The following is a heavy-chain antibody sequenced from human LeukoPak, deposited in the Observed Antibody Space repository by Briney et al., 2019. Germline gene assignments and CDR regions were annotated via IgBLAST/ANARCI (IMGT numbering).Heavy chain of an antibody. J-gene: IGHJ5*02. CDR3: ARAGERGVVVPAPAGSWFDP. Sequence: PGGSLRLACAASGFTFSSYGMHWVRQAPGKGLKWVAVIWYDRSNKYYADSVKGRFTISRDNSKNTLYLQMNSLRAEDTAVYYCARAGERGVVVPAPAGSWFDPWGQGTLVTVSS. CDR1: GFTFSSYG. V-gene: IGHV3-33*01. CDR2: IWYDRSNK. D-gene: IGHD2-2*01.